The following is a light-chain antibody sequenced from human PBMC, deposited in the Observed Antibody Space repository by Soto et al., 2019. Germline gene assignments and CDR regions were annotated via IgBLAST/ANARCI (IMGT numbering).Light chain of an antibody. CDR1: SSDIGTYNY. CDR2: DVS. CDR3: NSYTGTSSRYV. V-gene: IGLV2-14*03. J-gene: IGLJ1*01. Sequence: QSALTQPASVSGSPGQSITISCTGTSSDIGTYNYVSWYQQHTGKAPKLMIFDVSYRPSGVSNRFSGSKSDNTASLTISGLQAEDEADYYCNSYTGTSSRYVFGTGTQLTVL.